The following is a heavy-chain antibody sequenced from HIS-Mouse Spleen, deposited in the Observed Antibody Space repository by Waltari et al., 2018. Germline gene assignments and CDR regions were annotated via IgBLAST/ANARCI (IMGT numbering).Heavy chain of an antibody. CDR2: IYSGGST. V-gene: IGHV3-53*01. CDR1: GFTVGSNY. J-gene: IGHJ6*02. Sequence: EVQLVESGGGLIQPGGSLRLSCAASGFTVGSNYMTWVRPAPGKGLEWVSVIYSGGSTYYADSVKGRFTISRDNSKNTLYLQMNSLRAEDTAVYYCARDTVIAARSYGMDVWGQGTTVTVSS. CDR3: ARDTVIAARSYGMDV. D-gene: IGHD6-6*01.